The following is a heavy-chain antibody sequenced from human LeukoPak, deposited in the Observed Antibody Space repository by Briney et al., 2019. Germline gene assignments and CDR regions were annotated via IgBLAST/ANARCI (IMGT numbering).Heavy chain of an antibody. V-gene: IGHV4-61*02. CDR1: GGSIRSASYS. CDR2: IYTSGST. CDR3: AREINYCSSTSCYRRGSAFDI. J-gene: IGHJ3*02. Sequence: SQTLSLTCTVSGGSIRSASYSWSWIRQPAGKGLEWFGRIYTSGSTNYNPSLKSRVTLSVDTSKNQFSLKLSSVTAADTAVYYCAREINYCSSTSCYRRGSAFDIWGQGTMVTVSS. D-gene: IGHD2-2*01.